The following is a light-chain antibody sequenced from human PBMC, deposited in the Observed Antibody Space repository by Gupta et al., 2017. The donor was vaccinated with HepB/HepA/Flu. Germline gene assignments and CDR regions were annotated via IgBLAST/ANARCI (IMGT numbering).Light chain of an antibody. V-gene: IGLV2-14*03. Sequence: QSALTQPASVSGSPGQSITISCTGTSSDVGGYNYVSWYQQHPGKAPKLMIYDVSNRPSGFSNRFSGSKSGNTASLTISGLQAEDEADYYCSSYTSSSTPYVVFGGGTKLTDL. CDR2: DVS. CDR3: SSYTSSSTPYVV. CDR1: SSDVGGYNY. J-gene: IGLJ2*01.